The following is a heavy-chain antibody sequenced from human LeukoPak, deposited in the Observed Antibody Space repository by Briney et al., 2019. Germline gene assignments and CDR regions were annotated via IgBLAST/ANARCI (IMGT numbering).Heavy chain of an antibody. J-gene: IGHJ6*03. V-gene: IGHV1-8*03. Sequence: ASVKVSCKASGYTFTSYDINWVRQATGQGLEWMGWVNPNSGNTGYAQKFQGRVTITKNTSISTAYMELSSLRSEDTAVYYCARGVWVTAFYPYYYMDVWGKGTTVTVSS. D-gene: IGHD2-21*02. CDR2: VNPNSGNT. CDR3: ARGVWVTAFYPYYYMDV. CDR1: GYTFTSYD.